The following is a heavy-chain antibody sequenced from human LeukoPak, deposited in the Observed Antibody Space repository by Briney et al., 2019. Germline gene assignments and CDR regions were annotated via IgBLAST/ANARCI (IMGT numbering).Heavy chain of an antibody. J-gene: IGHJ3*02. CDR1: GDTFTSYG. CDR2: ISAYNGNT. D-gene: IGHD5-12*01. Sequence: AASVKVSCKASGDTFTSYGLNWVRQAPGQGLEWMGWISAYNGNTNYAQKLQGRVTMTRDTSISTAYMELSRLRSDDTAVYYCAKISGYSGYYDAFDIWGQGTMVTVSS. CDR3: AKISGYSGYYDAFDI. V-gene: IGHV1-18*01.